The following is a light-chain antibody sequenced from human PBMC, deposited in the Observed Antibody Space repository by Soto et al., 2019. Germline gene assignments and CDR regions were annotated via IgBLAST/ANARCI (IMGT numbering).Light chain of an antibody. CDR3: QQTFNSPIT. CDR1: LSISRY. J-gene: IGKJ5*01. V-gene: IGKV1-39*01. Sequence: DIELTLSPSSLSASVGDRVIITCRASLSISRYLHWYHQQPGKGPKVLIYGASSLQSGVSSRFSGSGSGTDFTLTISSVRPEDLGSFYCQQTFNSPITFGQGTRLEIK. CDR2: GAS.